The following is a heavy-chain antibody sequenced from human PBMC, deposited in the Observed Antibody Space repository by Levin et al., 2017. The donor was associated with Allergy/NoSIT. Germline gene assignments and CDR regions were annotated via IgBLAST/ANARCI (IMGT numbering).Heavy chain of an antibody. V-gene: IGHV2-70*11. CDR1: GFSLSTSGMC. CDR3: ARIGYYGSGSYYYFDY. CDR2: IDWDDDK. Sequence: ESGPTLVKPTQTLTLTCTFSGFSLSTSGMCVSWIRQPPGKALEWLARIDWDDDKYYSTSLKTRLTISKDTSKNQVVLTMTNMDPVDTATYYCARIGYYGSGSYYYFDYWGQGTLVTVSS. J-gene: IGHJ4*02. D-gene: IGHD3-10*01.